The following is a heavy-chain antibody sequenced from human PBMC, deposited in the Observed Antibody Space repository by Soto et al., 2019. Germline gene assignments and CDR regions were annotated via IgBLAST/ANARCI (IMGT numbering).Heavy chain of an antibody. D-gene: IGHD3-10*01. CDR1: GGSISSFAYY. CDR3: PRRERYYGSPGWFDH. Sequence: SETLSLTCTVSGGSISSFAYYWGWIRQPPGKGLEWIETVYYNENTYYNPSLKSRVTISVDTAKNQFSLNLRSVTAADTAIYFCPRRERYYGSPGWFDHWGQGTLVTVS. CDR2: VYYNENT. V-gene: IGHV4-39*01. J-gene: IGHJ5*02.